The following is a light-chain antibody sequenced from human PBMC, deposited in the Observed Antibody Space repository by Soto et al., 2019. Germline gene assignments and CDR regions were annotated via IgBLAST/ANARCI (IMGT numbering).Light chain of an antibody. Sequence: QAVVTQSPSASASLGASVKLTCTLSSGHSSYTIAWHQQQPQKGPRYLMKVNSDGSHSKGDGIPDRFSGSSSGAERYLTISSLQSEDEADYYCQTWGTGIQVFGAGTKVTVL. CDR2: VNSDGSH. CDR3: QTWGTGIQV. CDR1: SGHSSYT. V-gene: IGLV4-69*01. J-gene: IGLJ1*01.